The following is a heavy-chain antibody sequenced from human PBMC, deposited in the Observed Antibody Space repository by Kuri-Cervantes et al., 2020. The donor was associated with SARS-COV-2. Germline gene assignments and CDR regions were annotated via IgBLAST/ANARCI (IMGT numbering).Heavy chain of an antibody. CDR3: ARRGHYDSSGYTFDY. CDR1: GYRFISYW. V-gene: IGHV5-51*01. Sequence: GESLKISCKASGYRFISYWIGWVRQMPGKGPEWMGIIYPGDSDTRYSPSFQGQVTISADKSISTAYLQWSSLKASDTAMYYCARRGHYDSSGYTFDYWGQGTLVTVSS. D-gene: IGHD3-22*01. J-gene: IGHJ4*02. CDR2: IYPGDSDT.